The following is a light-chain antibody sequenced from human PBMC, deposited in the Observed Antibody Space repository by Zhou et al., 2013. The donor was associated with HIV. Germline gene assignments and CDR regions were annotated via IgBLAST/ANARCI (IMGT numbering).Light chain of an antibody. CDR1: QSINTF. J-gene: IGKJ1*01. CDR2: AAS. Sequence: DIQMTQSPSSLSASVGDRVTLTCRASQSINTFLYWYQHKPGKAPKLLIYAASTLQSGVPSRFSGSGSGTDFTLTISSLQPEDFATYYCQQSYSTPTTFGQGTKVEIK. CDR3: QQSYSTPTT. V-gene: IGKV1-39*01.